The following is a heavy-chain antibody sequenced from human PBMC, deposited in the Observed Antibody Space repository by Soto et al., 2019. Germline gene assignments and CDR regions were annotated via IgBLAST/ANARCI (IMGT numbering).Heavy chain of an antibody. D-gene: IGHD3-10*01. Sequence: QVQLVQSGAEVKKPGSSVKVSCKASGGIFSTYAISWLRQAPGQGLEWMGGIIPIFGTPNYAQRFQGRVTITAHESPSRAYVELSRLRSEDTAVYYCARERHGLGSGKYYSRIASWCQATLVTVSS. V-gene: IGHV1-69*01. J-gene: IGHJ4*02. CDR3: ARERHGLGSGKYYSRIAS. CDR1: GGIFSTYA. CDR2: IIPIFGTP.